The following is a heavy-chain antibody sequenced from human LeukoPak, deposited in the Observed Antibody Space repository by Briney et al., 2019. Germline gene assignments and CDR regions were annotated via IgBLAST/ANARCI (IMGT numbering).Heavy chain of an antibody. CDR2: ISNDGSNK. J-gene: IGHJ4*02. CDR1: GFTFSNYG. Sequence: GGSLRLSCAASGFTFSNYGLHWVRQAPGKGLEWVAIISNDGSNKYYANSVKGRFTTSRDNFKNTLYLQMNSLRAEDTAVYYCAKDGTDWSPDYWGQGTLVTVSS. D-gene: IGHD3-9*01. V-gene: IGHV3-30*18. CDR3: AKDGTDWSPDY.